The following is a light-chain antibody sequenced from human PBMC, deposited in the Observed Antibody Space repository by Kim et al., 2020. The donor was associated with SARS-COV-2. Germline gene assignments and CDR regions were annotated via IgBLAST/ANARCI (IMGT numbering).Light chain of an antibody. V-gene: IGKV3-11*01. Sequence: SLSPGERATLSCRASQSVSSHFAWYQQKPGQAPRLLIYDTSNRATDIPARFSGSGSGTDFTLTISSLEPEDFAVYYCQQRSTWPVFGGGTKVDIK. CDR2: DTS. J-gene: IGKJ4*01. CDR3: QQRSTWPV. CDR1: QSVSSH.